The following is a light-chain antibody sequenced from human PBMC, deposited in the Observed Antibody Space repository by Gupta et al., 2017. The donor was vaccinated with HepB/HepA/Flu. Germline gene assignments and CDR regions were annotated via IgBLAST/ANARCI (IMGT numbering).Light chain of an antibody. V-gene: IGKV1-5*03. CDR1: QSVSSW. Sequence: DIQLTQSPSTLSASVGDRVTITCRASQSVSSWLAWYQQEPGKAPKLLIYKASSLESGVPPRFSGSGSGPEFTLTISSLQADDFATYCCQQGSRFGQGTKLENK. J-gene: IGKJ2*04. CDR3: QQGSR. CDR2: KAS.